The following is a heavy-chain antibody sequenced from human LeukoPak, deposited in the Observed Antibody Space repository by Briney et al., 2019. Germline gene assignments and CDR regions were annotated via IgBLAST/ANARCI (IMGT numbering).Heavy chain of an antibody. Sequence: PGGSLRLSCAASGFTFSSYWVHWVRQAPGKGLVWVSRINSDGSSTSYADSVKGRFTISRDNAKNTLYLQMNSLRAEDTAVYYCARHYGYYYYGMDVWGQGTTVTVSS. CDR1: GFTFSSYW. CDR2: INSDGSST. D-gene: IGHD4-17*01. J-gene: IGHJ6*02. V-gene: IGHV3-74*01. CDR3: ARHYGYYYYGMDV.